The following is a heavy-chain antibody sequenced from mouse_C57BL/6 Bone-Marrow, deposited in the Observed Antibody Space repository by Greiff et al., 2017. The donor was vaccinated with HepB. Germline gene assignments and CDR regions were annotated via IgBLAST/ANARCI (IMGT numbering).Heavy chain of an antibody. V-gene: IGHV3-1*01. D-gene: IGHD3-3*01. CDR1: GYSITSGYD. Sequence: DVQLQESGPGMVKPSQSLSLTCTVTGYSITSGYDWHWIRHFPGNKLEWMGYISYSGSTNYNPSLKSRISITHDTSKNHFFLELNSVTTEDTATYYCAGGGDLDYWGQGTTLTVSS. CDR2: ISYSGST. CDR3: AGGGDLDY. J-gene: IGHJ2*01.